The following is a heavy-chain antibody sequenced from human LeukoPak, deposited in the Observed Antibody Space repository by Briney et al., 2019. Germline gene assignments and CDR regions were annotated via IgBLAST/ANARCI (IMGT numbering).Heavy chain of an antibody. CDR1: GFTFDNYA. J-gene: IGHJ5*02. D-gene: IGHD3-10*01. CDR3: AKDAGGSGRNWFGP. V-gene: IGHV3-9*01. CDR2: ISWNSGII. Sequence: GRSLRLSCAASGFTFDNYAMHWVRQAPGKGLEWVSGISWNSGIIDYADSVKGRFTISRDNAKNSLYLQMNSLRPEDTALYYCAKDAGGSGRNWFGPWGQGTLVTVSS.